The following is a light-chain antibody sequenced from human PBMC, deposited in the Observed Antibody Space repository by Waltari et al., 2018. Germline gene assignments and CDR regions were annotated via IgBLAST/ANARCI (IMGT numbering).Light chain of an antibody. J-gene: IGKJ1*01. Sequence: EIVLTQSPGSLSSSPGERVTLSCRASQSVSRALAWDQQKPGQAPRLPIFGASNRATGIPDRFSGSGSETDFSLTISRLEPEDFAVYYCQHYVRLPATFGRGTKVEIK. CDR1: QSVSRA. CDR3: QHYVRLPAT. V-gene: IGKV3-20*01. CDR2: GAS.